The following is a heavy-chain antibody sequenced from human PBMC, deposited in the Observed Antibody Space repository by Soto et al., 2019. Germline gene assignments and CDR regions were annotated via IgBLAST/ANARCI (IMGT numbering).Heavy chain of an antibody. V-gene: IGHV4-30-4*01. Sequence: PSETLSLTCTFSVGSIISGDHYWSWIRQPPGKGLEWIGYIYYSGSTYYNPSLKSRVTISVDTSKNQFSLKLSSVTAADTAVFYCARLGRANYFDYWGQGTLVTVSS. CDR2: IYYSGST. CDR1: VGSIISGDHY. CDR3: ARLGRANYFDY. J-gene: IGHJ4*02. D-gene: IGHD3-16*01.